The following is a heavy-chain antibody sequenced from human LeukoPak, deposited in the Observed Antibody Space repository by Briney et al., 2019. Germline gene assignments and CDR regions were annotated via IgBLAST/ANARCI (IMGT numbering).Heavy chain of an antibody. CDR2: INPSSGGT. V-gene: IGHV1-2*02. J-gene: IGHJ4*02. CDR3: ARGGYSGYDLLY. D-gene: IGHD5-12*01. Sequence: ASVKVSCKASGYTFTGYYMHWVRQAPGQGLEWMGWINPSSGGTNYAQKFQGRVTMTRDTSISTAYMELSRLRSDDTAVYYCARGGYSGYDLLYWGQGTLVTVSS. CDR1: GYTFTGYY.